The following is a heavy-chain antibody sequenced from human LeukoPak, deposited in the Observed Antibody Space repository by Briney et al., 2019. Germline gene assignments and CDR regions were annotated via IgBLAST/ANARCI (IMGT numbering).Heavy chain of an antibody. CDR2: IKSKSDGGTT. CDR3: ATEYYGAYNF. V-gene: IGHV3-15*01. D-gene: IGHD4-17*01. CDR1: GFTFNNAW. Sequence: GGSLRLSCSASGFTFNNAWMSWVRQAPAKGLEWVGRIKSKSDGGTTDYAAPVKGRFTTSRDDSKNTLYLQMNSLKTEDTAVYFCATEYYGAYNFWGQGTLVTVSS. J-gene: IGHJ4*02.